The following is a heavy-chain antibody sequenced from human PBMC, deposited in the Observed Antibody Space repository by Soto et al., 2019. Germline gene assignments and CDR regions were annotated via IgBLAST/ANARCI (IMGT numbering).Heavy chain of an antibody. Sequence: QVQLQESGPGLVKPSETLSLTCTVSGGSISSYYWSWIRQPPGKGLEWIGYIYYSGSTNYNPSLTTRVTIAVDTSRTQFSLKLSSVPAADTAVYYCAGDALEGATTGWFDPWGQGTLVTVST. D-gene: IGHD1-26*01. CDR1: GGSISSYY. V-gene: IGHV4-59*01. J-gene: IGHJ5*02. CDR3: AGDALEGATTGWFDP. CDR2: IYYSGST.